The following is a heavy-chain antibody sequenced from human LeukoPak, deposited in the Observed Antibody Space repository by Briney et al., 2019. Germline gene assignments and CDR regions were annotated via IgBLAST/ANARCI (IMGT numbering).Heavy chain of an antibody. CDR2: ISSSSSYI. J-gene: IGHJ4*02. D-gene: IGHD6-13*01. V-gene: IGHV3-21*01. Sequence: PGGSLRLSCAASGFTFSSYSMNWVRQAPGKGLEWVSSISSSSSYIYYTYSVKGRFTISRDNAKNSLYLQMNSLRAEDTAVYYCARGAWGEQQLPSDYWGQGTLVTVSS. CDR3: ARGAWGEQQLPSDY. CDR1: GFTFSSYS.